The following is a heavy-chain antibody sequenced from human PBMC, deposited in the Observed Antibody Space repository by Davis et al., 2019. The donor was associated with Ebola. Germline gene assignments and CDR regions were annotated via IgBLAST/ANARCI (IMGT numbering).Heavy chain of an antibody. CDR1: GFTVSSNY. CDR2: IYSGGST. Sequence: GESLKISCAASGFTVSSNYMSWVRQAPGKGLEWVSVIYSGGSTYYADSVKGRFTISRDNSKNTLYLQMNSLRAEDTAVYYCARSFHGSGSFDYWGQGTLVTVSS. J-gene: IGHJ4*02. D-gene: IGHD3-10*01. V-gene: IGHV3-53*01. CDR3: ARSFHGSGSFDY.